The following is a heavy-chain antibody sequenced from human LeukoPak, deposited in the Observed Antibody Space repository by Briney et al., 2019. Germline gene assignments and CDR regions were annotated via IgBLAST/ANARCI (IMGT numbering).Heavy chain of an antibody. CDR1: GGSISSSSYY. CDR3: ARRGFWSGYYPFDY. CDR2: IYYSGST. Sequence: SETLSLTCTASGGSISSSSYYWGWIRQPPGKGLEWIGSIYYSGSTYYNPSLKSRVTISVDTSKNQFSLKLSSVTAADTAVYYCARRGFWSGYYPFDYWGQGTLVTVSS. V-gene: IGHV4-39*01. D-gene: IGHD3-3*01. J-gene: IGHJ4*02.